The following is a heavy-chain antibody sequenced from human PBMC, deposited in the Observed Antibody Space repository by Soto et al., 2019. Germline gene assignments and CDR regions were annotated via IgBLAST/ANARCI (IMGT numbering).Heavy chain of an antibody. D-gene: IGHD3-10*01. CDR1: GFTFSSYG. J-gene: IGHJ6*02. CDR3: ARDYYGSGSSASYYYYGMDV. CDR2: IWYDGSNK. Sequence: GGSLRLSCAASGFTFSSYGMHWVRQAPGKGLKWVAVIWYDGSNKYYADSVKGRFTISRDNSKNTLYLQMNSLRAEDTAVYYCARDYYGSGSSASYYYYGMDVWGQGTTVTVSS. V-gene: IGHV3-33*01.